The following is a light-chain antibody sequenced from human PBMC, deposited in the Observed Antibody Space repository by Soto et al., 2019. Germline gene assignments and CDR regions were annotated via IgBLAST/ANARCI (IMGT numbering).Light chain of an antibody. Sequence: DIKMTQSPSTLSASVGDRVTITCRASQSISSWLAWYQQKPGKAPKVLIYDASNLEAGVPSRFRGSGSGTDFTFTISRLQPEDIATYYCQHYNSYSEAFGQGTKVDVK. CDR2: DAS. CDR3: QHYNSYSEA. CDR1: QSISSW. V-gene: IGKV1-5*01. J-gene: IGKJ1*01.